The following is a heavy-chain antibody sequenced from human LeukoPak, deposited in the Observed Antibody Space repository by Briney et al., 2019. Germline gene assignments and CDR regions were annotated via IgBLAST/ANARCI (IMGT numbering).Heavy chain of an antibody. CDR1: GGSISSYY. CDR3: ARGLSSGWFRAFDI. V-gene: IGHV4-59*01. J-gene: IGHJ3*02. Sequence: PSETLSLTCTVSGGSISSYYWSWIRQPPGKGLEWIGYIYYSGSTNYNPSLKSRVTISVDTSKNQFSLKLSSVTAADTAVYYCARGLSSGWFRAFDIWGQGTMVTVSS. CDR2: IYYSGST. D-gene: IGHD6-19*01.